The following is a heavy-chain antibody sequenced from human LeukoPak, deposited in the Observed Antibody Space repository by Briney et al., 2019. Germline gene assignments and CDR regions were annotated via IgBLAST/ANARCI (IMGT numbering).Heavy chain of an antibody. V-gene: IGHV1-18*04. J-gene: IGHJ4*02. Sequence: ASVKVSCKASGYTFTSYGISWVRQAPGQGLEWTGWISAYNGNTNYSQKLQGRVTMTTDTSTSTAYMELRSLRSDDTAVYYCARGGYCSSTSCYPYFDYWGQGPLVTVSS. D-gene: IGHD2-2*01. CDR2: ISAYNGNT. CDR3: ARGGYCSSTSCYPYFDY. CDR1: GYTFTSYG.